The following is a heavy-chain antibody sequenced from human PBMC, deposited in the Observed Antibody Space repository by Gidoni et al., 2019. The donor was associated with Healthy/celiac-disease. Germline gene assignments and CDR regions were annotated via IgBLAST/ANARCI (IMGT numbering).Heavy chain of an antibody. CDR2: INSDGSST. CDR3: ARDSGLQWELLGGDAFDI. V-gene: IGHV3-74*01. J-gene: IGHJ3*02. D-gene: IGHD1-26*01. CDR1: GFTFSSDW. Sequence: EVQLVESGGGLVQPGGSLRLSCAASGFTFSSDWMHWVRQASGKGLVWVSRINSDGSSTSYADSVKGRFTISRDNAKNTLYLQMNSLRAEDTAVYYCARDSGLQWELLGGDAFDIWGQGTMVTVSS.